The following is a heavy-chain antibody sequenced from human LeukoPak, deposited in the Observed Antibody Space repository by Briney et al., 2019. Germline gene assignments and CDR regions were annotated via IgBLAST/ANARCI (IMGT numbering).Heavy chain of an antibody. CDR1: GSTFTNYG. D-gene: IGHD2-15*01. Sequence: GASVKVSCKTAGSTFTNYGISWVRQAPGQGLEWMGGIIPIFGTANYAQKFQGRVTITADESKSTAYMELSRLRSEDTAVYYCARDAGGSCDYWGQGTLVTVSS. CDR3: ARDAGGSCDY. J-gene: IGHJ4*02. V-gene: IGHV1-69*13. CDR2: IIPIFGTA.